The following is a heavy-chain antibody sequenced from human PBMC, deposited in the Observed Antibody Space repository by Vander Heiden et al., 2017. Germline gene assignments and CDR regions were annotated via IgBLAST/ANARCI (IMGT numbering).Heavy chain of an antibody. V-gene: IGHV4-59*01. J-gene: IGHJ4*02. CDR3: AAYNYGYFLY. Sequence: QVQLQESGPGLVKPSETLSLTCTVSGASISIYYWSWIRQPPGKGLEWIGYMYYSGSTNYNPSLKSRLTISVDTSKNQFSMRLSSVTTADTAVYYCAAYNYGYFLYWGQGTLVTVSS. CDR1: GASISIYY. D-gene: IGHD5-18*01. CDR2: MYYSGST.